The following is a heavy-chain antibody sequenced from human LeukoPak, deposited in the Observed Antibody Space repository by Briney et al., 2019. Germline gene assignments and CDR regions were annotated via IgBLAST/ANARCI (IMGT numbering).Heavy chain of an antibody. J-gene: IGHJ6*02. Sequence: PGRSLRLSCAASGFTFSSYGMHWVRQAPGKGLEWVAVISYDGSNKYYADSVKGRFSISRDNSKNTLYLQMNSLRAEGTAVYYCAKDANRGFGELLQTFYYYGMDVWGQGTTVTVSS. V-gene: IGHV3-30*18. CDR1: GFTFSSYG. D-gene: IGHD3-10*01. CDR3: AKDANRGFGELLQTFYYYGMDV. CDR2: ISYDGSNK.